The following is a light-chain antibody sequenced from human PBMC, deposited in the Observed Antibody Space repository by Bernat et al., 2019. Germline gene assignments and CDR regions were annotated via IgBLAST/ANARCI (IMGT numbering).Light chain of an antibody. CDR3: CSYAGNSAWV. CDR1: SSDVGGYNF. J-gene: IGLJ3*02. Sequence: QSALTQPRSVSGSPGQSFTISCTGTSSDVGGYNFVSWYQQHPGKAPKLMIYDVNKRPSGIPDRFSGSQSGNTASLTISGLQAEDEADYYCCSYAGNSAWVFGGGTKVTVL. CDR2: DVN. V-gene: IGLV2-11*01.